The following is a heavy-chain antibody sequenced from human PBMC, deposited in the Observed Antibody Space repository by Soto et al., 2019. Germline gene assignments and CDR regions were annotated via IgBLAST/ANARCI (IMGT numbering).Heavy chain of an antibody. J-gene: IGHJ4*02. CDR1: GYSFTSYW. CDR3: ARHIPTYYYDSSGYYLDY. V-gene: IGHV5-10-1*01. Sequence: PGESLKLSCEGAGYSFTSYWISWVRQMPGKGLEWMGRIDPSDSYTNYSPSFQGHVTISADKSISTAYLQWSSLKASDTAMYYCARHIPTYYYDSSGYYLDYWGQGTLVTVSS. D-gene: IGHD3-22*01. CDR2: IDPSDSYT.